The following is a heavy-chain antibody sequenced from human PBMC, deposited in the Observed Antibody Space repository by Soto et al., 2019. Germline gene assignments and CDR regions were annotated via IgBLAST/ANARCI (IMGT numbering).Heavy chain of an antibody. V-gene: IGHV3-30-3*01. Sequence: QVQLVESGGGVVQPGRSLRLSCAASGFTFSSYAMHWVRQAPGKGLEWVAVISYDGSNKYYADSVKGRFTISRDNSKNTLYLQMNSLRAEDTAVYYCAREDSSSLRDWGQGTLVTVSS. CDR1: GFTFSSYA. CDR2: ISYDGSNK. D-gene: IGHD6-13*01. J-gene: IGHJ4*02. CDR3: AREDSSSLRD.